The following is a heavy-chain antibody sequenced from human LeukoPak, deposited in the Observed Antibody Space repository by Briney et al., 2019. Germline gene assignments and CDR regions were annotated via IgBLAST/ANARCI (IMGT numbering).Heavy chain of an antibody. D-gene: IGHD2-15*01. Sequence: GGSLRLSCAASGFTFSTYSMNWVRQAPGKGLEWVSSISSSRTYIYYADSVKGRFTISRDNVKNSLYLQMNSLRAEDTAVYYCARGNVAVSRDYWGQGTLATVSS. CDR1: GFTFSTYS. CDR2: ISSSRTYI. CDR3: ARGNVAVSRDY. J-gene: IGHJ4*02. V-gene: IGHV3-21*01.